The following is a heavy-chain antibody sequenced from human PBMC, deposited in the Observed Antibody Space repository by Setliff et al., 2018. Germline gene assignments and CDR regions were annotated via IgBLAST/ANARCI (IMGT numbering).Heavy chain of an antibody. CDR3: ARSNMGNYYDSGRYYYYYYMDV. J-gene: IGHJ6*03. D-gene: IGHD3-10*01. Sequence: ASVKVSCKASGGTFSSYAIDWVRQAPGQGLEWMGWITNYNGKTDYAQKFQDRVILTTDTSTNTAYMELRNLRPDGKAVYYCARSNMGNYYDSGRYYYYYYMDVWGKGTTVTVSS. V-gene: IGHV1-18*01. CDR2: ITNYNGKT. CDR1: GGTFSSYA.